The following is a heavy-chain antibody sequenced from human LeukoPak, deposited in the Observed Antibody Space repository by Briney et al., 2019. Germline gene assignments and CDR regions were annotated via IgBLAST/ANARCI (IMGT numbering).Heavy chain of an antibody. CDR2: VSGTGTA. CDR1: TGSLNSYF. V-gene: IGHV4-4*07. J-gene: IGHJ4*02. D-gene: IGHD1-7*01. Sequence: SETLSLTCTVSTGSLNSYFWTWVRQPAGKGLEWIGRVSGTGTAYSNPALESRVIISLDTSRNQFSLKLMSVTAADTTVYYCARGKELTGTSGHYSFDSWGQGTLVSVSS. CDR3: ARGKELTGTSGHYSFDS.